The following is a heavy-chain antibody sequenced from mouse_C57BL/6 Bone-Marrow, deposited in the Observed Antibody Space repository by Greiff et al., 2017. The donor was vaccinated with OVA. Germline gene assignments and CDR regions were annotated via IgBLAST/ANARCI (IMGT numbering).Heavy chain of an antibody. D-gene: IGHD2-2*01. CDR2: IDPSDSYT. CDR1: GYTFTSYW. V-gene: IGHV1-50*01. J-gene: IGHJ2*01. CDR3: AREAWFLFDY. Sequence: QVQLQQPGAELVKPGASVKLSCKASGYTFTSYWMQWVKQRPGQGLEWIGEIDPSDSYTNYNQKFKGKATLTVDTSSSTAYMQLRSLTSEDSAVYYCAREAWFLFDYWGQGTTLTVSS.